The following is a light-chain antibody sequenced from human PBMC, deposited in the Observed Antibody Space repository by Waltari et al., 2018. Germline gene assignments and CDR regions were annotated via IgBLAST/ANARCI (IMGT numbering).Light chain of an antibody. J-gene: IGLJ3*02. V-gene: IGLV2-23*01. CDR3: CSFAGSTTWV. Sequence: YQQHPREAPNLIIYGGNKWPSGVSHRLSGSKSGNTASLRISGLQAEDEADYDCCSFAGSTTWVFGGGTTLTVL. CDR2: GGN.